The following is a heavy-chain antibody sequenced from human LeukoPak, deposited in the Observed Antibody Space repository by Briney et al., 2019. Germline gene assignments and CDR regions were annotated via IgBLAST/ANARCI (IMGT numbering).Heavy chain of an antibody. J-gene: IGHJ3*01. CDR2: FSATDGST. V-gene: IGHV3-23*01. CDR1: GFTVSGYG. CDR3: AKARIAAAGTGASDV. Sequence: GGSLRLSCAASGFTVSGYGMTWVRQAPGKGLEWVSAFSATDGSTQYAESVKGRFTISRDNSKNSLYLQMNSLRDEDTAVYYCAKARIAAAGTGASDVWGQGTMVTVSS. D-gene: IGHD6-13*01.